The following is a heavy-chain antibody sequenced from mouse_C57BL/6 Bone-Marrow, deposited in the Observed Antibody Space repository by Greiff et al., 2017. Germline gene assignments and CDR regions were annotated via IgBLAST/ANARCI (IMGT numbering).Heavy chain of an antibody. V-gene: IGHV1-76*01. CDR2: IYPGSGNT. J-gene: IGHJ2*01. Sequence: QVQLQQSGAELVRPGASVKLSCKASGYTFTDYYINWVKQRPGQGLEWIARIYPGSGNTYYNEKFKGKATLTAEKSSSTAYMQLSSLTSEDSAVYFCAREGPYDYWGQCTTLTVSS. CDR3: AREGPYDY. CDR1: GYTFTDYY.